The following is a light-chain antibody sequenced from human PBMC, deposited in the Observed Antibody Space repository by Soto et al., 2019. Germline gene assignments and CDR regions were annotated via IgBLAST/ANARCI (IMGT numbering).Light chain of an antibody. J-gene: IGKJ4*01. CDR2: DVS. Sequence: EIVMTQSPDTLPVSPGERATLSCRASQSVSSNFAWYQQKPGQAPRLLIHDVSTRATGIPARFSGSGSGTEFTLTISSLQSEDFAVYYCQQYNKWPLTFGGGTKVEIK. CDR3: QQYNKWPLT. CDR1: QSVSSN. V-gene: IGKV3-15*01.